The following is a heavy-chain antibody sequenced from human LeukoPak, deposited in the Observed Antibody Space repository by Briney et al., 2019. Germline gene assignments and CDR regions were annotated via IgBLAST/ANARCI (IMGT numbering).Heavy chain of an antibody. V-gene: IGHV3-48*03. CDR3: ARGLSVVVAATPLGYFDY. Sequence: GSLRLSCAASGFTFSSYEMNWVRQAPGKGLEWVSYISSSGSTIYYADSVKGRFTISRDNAKNSLYLQMNSLRDEDTAVYYCARGLSVVVAATPLGYFDYWGQGTLVTVSS. D-gene: IGHD2-15*01. CDR1: GFTFSSYE. J-gene: IGHJ4*02. CDR2: ISSSGSTI.